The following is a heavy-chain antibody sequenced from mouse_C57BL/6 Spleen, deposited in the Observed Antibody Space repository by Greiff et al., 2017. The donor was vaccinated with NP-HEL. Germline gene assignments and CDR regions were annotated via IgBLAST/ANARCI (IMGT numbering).Heavy chain of an antibody. V-gene: IGHV2-2*01. CDR2: IWSGGST. Sequence: QVQLKESGPGLVQPSQSLSITCTVSGFSLTSYGVHWVRQSPGKGLEWLGEIWSGGSTDYNAAFISRLSNSKNNSKSQVFFNMKSLQADDTAIYYCARTYGYGEAWFAYWGQGTLVTVSA. D-gene: IGHD2-2*01. J-gene: IGHJ3*01. CDR1: GFSLTSYG. CDR3: ARTYGYGEAWFAY.